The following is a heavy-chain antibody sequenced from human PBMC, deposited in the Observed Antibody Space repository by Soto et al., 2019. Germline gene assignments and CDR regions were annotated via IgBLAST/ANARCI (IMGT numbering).Heavy chain of an antibody. CDR3: AIGYSGADPFDY. J-gene: IGHJ4*02. CDR1: VSTISSFY. Sequence: SETLSLTCSVSVSTISSFYWAWIRQPPGKGLEWIGSIYYRGNTNYNPSLKSRVIISVDTSKNQFSLKLSSVTAADTAVYYCAIGYSGADPFDYWGPGLL. D-gene: IGHD5-12*01. CDR2: IYYRGNT. V-gene: IGHV4-59*12.